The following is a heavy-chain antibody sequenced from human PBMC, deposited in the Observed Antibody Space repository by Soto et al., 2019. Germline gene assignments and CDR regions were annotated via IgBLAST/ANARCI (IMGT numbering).Heavy chain of an antibody. CDR2: VSSSGSYK. CDR3: ATYPQWLGQGYFDY. D-gene: IGHD6-19*01. V-gene: IGHV3-21*01. Sequence: PGGSLRLSCVASGLTFSSYSMNWVRQAPGKGLEWVSSVSSSGSYKFYIDSVRGRFTISRDNANNSLYLQMNSLRAEDTAVYYCATYPQWLGQGYFDYWGQGTLVTVSS. J-gene: IGHJ4*02. CDR1: GLTFSSYS.